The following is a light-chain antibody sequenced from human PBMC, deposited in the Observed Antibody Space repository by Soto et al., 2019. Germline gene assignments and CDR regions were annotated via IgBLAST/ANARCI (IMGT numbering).Light chain of an antibody. Sequence: QSALTQPASVSGSPGQSITMSCAGASSDVGSYNLVSWYQQYPGKAPKLIIYEGNKRHSGVSNRLAGSGSGNTASLTISGLQAEDAADYYCCSYTGSSTSFGGGTKVTVL. V-gene: IGLV2-23*01. CDR2: EGN. CDR3: CSYTGSSTS. J-gene: IGLJ3*02. CDR1: SSDVGSYNL.